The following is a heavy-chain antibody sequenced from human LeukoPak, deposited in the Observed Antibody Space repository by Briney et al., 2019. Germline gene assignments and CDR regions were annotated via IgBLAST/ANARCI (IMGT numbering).Heavy chain of an antibody. CDR1: GDSISSTYSY. CDR2: IYYSGTT. V-gene: IGHV4-39*01. CDR3: ARLAYCSSTSCYRGDIYYYYMDV. D-gene: IGHD2-2*02. J-gene: IGHJ6*03. Sequence: SETLSLTCTVSGDSISSTYSYWGWIRQPPGKGLEWIGTIYYSGTTYYNPSLKTRVTISLDTSRNQFSLKLSSVTAADTAVYYCARLAYCSSTSCYRGDIYYYYMDVWGKGTTVTVSS.